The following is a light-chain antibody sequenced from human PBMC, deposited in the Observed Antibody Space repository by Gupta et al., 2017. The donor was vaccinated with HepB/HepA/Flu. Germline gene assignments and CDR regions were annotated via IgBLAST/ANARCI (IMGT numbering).Light chain of an antibody. CDR1: QSLVYYDGKTY. Sequence: DVVMTQSPLSLPVTLRQPASISCTSSQSLVYYDGKTYLNWVHQRPGQSPRRLIYTVSNRDSGVPDRFSGSGSGTNFTLKISRVDAEDVGVYYCRQGSHWPRTFGQGTKMDIK. CDR2: TVS. V-gene: IGKV2-30*01. CDR3: RQGSHWPRT. J-gene: IGKJ2*01.